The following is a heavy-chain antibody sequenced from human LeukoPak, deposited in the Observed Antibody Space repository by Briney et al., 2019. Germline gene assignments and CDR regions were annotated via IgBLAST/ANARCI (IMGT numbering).Heavy chain of an antibody. CDR2: INTNTGNP. V-gene: IGHV7-4-1*02. Sequence: ASVKVSCKASGFTFINYAMIWVQQAPGQGLEWMGWINTNTGNPTYAQGFTGRFVFSLDTSGTTAYLQISSLKAEDTAVYYCAREGQAGAPGDIAAAADGTRFDYWGQGTLVTVSS. CDR3: AREGQAGAPGDIAAAADGTRFDY. D-gene: IGHD6-13*01. CDR1: GFTFINYA. J-gene: IGHJ4*02.